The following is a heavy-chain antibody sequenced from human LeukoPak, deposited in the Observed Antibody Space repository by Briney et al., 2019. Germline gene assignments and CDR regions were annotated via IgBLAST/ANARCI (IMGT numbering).Heavy chain of an antibody. CDR1: GGSISSYY. J-gene: IGHJ3*02. D-gene: IGHD1-26*01. Sequence: SETLSLTCTVSGGSISSYYWSWIRQPPGKGLEWIGEINHSGSTNYNPSLKSRVTISVDTSKNQFSLKLSSVTAADTAVYYCARETRSPDSGAFDIWGQGTMVTVSS. CDR2: INHSGST. V-gene: IGHV4-34*01. CDR3: ARETRSPDSGAFDI.